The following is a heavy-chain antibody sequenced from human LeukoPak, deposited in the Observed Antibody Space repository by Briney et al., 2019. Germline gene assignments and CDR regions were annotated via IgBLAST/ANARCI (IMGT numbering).Heavy chain of an antibody. V-gene: IGHV4-59*07. CDR1: GGSITSPV. D-gene: IGHD6-13*01. Sequence: SPTLSLTCSVFGGSITSPVWSWIRQPPGKGLEWIGYVFNGGSTNYNPSLKSRVTMSIDPSRDQFSLRLSSVTAADTAIYYCASRPAGSTWYGVFDYWSQGTLVTVSS. CDR3: ASRPAGSTWYGVFDY. J-gene: IGHJ4*02. CDR2: VFNGGST.